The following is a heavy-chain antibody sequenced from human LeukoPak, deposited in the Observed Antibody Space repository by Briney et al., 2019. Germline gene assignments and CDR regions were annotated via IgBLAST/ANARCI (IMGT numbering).Heavy chain of an antibody. CDR3: ARLSSGRPHEYFQH. CDR1: GGSISSYY. CDR2: IYHSGST. D-gene: IGHD3-22*01. Sequence: SETLSLTCTVSGGSISSYYWSWIRQPPGKRLEWIGYIYHSGSTNYNSSLKSRATISVDTSKNQFSLRLTSVTAADTAVYYCARLSSGRPHEYFQHWGQGTLVTVSS. J-gene: IGHJ1*01. V-gene: IGHV4-59*01.